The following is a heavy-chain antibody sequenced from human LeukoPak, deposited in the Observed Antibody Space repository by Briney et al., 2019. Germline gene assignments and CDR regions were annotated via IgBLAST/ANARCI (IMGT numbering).Heavy chain of an antibody. D-gene: IGHD3-10*01. Sequence: ASVTVSCKASGYTFTGYYMHWVRQAPGQGLEWMGWINPISGGTNYAQQFQGRVTMTRDTSIGTVHMELSRLRSDDTATYYCARSPYYGSGSYYNWFDPWGQGTLVTVSS. CDR1: GYTFTGYY. CDR2: INPISGGT. CDR3: ARSPYYGSGSYYNWFDP. J-gene: IGHJ5*02. V-gene: IGHV1-2*02.